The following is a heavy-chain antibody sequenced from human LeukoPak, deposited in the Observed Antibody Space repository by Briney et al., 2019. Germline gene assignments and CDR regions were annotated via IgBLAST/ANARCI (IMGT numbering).Heavy chain of an antibody. CDR1: GFTFTRYW. CDR3: ARLTMVRGVRYYGMDV. V-gene: IGHV3-7*01. Sequence: PGGSLRLSCAASGFTFTRYWMSWVRQAQGKGLEWMANIKQDGSEKYYVDSVKGRFTISRVNARNSLYLQMNSLRAEDTAVYYCARLTMVRGVRYYGMDVWGQGTTVTVSS. J-gene: IGHJ6*02. D-gene: IGHD3-10*01. CDR2: IKQDGSEK.